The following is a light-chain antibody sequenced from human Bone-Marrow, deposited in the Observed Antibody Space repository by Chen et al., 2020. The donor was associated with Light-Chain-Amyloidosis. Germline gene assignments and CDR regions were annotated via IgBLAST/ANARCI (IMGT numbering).Light chain of an antibody. J-gene: IGLJ1*01. CDR1: SSNIGAGND. CDR3: QTYANATHV. CDR2: GNT. V-gene: IGLV1-40*01. Sequence: QSVLTQPPSVSGAPGQKVTILCTGSSSNIGAGNDVHWYQQRPGTTPKILIYGNTNRLSGVPSRFSGSKSGTSASLVISGLQPDDEADYHCQTYANATHVFGTGTKVIVL.